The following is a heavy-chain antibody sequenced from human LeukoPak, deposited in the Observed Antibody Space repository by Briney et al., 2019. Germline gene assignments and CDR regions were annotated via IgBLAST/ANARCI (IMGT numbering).Heavy chain of an antibody. CDR2: FDPEDCET. CDR3: ATSSPKYYYYGMDV. CDR1: GYTLTELS. Sequence: ASVKVSCKVSGYTLTELSMHWVRQAPGKGLEWMGGFDPEDCETIYAQKLQGRVTMTEHTSTDTAYMELSRLRSEDTAVYYFATSSPKYYYYGMDVWGQGTTVTVSS. J-gene: IGHJ6*01. V-gene: IGHV1-24*01.